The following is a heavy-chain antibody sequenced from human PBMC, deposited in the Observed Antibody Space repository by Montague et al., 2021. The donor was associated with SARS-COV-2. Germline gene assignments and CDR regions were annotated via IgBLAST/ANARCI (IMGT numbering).Heavy chain of an antibody. D-gene: IGHD3-10*01. J-gene: IGHJ6*02. CDR2: ISSSSSYI. CDR3: ASGNRNYYYGMDV. V-gene: IGHV3-21*01. Sequence: SLRLSCSASGFTFSSYSMNWVRQAPGKGLEWVSSISSSSSYIYYXDSVKGRFTTSRDNAKNSLYLQMNSLRAEDTAVYYCASGNRNYYYGMDVWGQGTTVTVSS. CDR1: GFTFSSYS.